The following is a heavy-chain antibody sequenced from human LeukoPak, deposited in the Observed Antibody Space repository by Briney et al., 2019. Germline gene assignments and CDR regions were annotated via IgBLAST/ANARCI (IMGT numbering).Heavy chain of an antibody. CDR2: IVVGSGNT. Sequence: SVPVSCQASGFTFTISAVQWVRQARGQRLEWIGWIVVGSGNTNYAQKFQERVTITRDMSTSTAYMELSSLRSEDTAVYYCAAEVIAAAGTDYWGQGTLVTVSS. CDR3: AAEVIAAAGTDY. V-gene: IGHV1-58*01. CDR1: GFTFTISA. J-gene: IGHJ4*02. D-gene: IGHD6-13*01.